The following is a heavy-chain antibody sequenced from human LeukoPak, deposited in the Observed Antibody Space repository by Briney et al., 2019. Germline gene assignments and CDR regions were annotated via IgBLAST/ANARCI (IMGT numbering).Heavy chain of an antibody. CDR1: DRSFSGYY. V-gene: IGHV4-34*01. Sequence: PSETLSLTCAVYDRSFSGYYWSWIRQPPGKGLEWIGEINHSGSTNYNPSLKSRVTISLDTSKNQFSLRLSSVTAADTAMYYCARHPCSSSTCNYYYGMDVWGQGTTVTVSS. CDR3: ARHPCSSSTCNYYYGMDV. J-gene: IGHJ6*02. D-gene: IGHD2-2*01. CDR2: INHSGST.